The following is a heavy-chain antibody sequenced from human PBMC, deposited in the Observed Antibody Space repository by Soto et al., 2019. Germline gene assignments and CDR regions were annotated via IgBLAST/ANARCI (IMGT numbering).Heavy chain of an antibody. J-gene: IGHJ4*02. D-gene: IGHD5-18*01. CDR3: ARGIQLWPITYLFDY. CDR2: IYYSGST. CDR1: GGSISSYY. Sequence: QVQLQESGPGLVKPSETLYLTCTVSGGSISSYYWSWIRQPPGKGLEWIGYIYYSGSTNYNPSLKSRVTISVDTSKNQFSLKLSSVTAADTAVYYCARGIQLWPITYLFDYGGQGTLVTFSS. V-gene: IGHV4-59*01.